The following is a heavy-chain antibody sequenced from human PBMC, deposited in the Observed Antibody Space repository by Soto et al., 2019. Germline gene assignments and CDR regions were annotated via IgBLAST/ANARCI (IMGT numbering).Heavy chain of an antibody. CDR2: ISAYNGNT. CDR1: GYTFTSYG. V-gene: IGHV1-18*01. J-gene: IGHJ3*02. CDR3: ARDQGGYDILTGYPNDAFDI. D-gene: IGHD3-9*01. Sequence: ASVKVSCKASGYTFTSYGISWVRQAPGQGLEWMGWISAYNGNTNYAQKLQGRVTMTTDTSTSTAYMELRSLRSDDTAVYYCARDQGGYDILTGYPNDAFDIWGQGTMVTVS.